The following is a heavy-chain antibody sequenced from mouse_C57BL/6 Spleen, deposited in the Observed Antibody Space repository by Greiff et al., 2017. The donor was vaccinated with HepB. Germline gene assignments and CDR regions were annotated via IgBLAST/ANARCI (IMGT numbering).Heavy chain of an antibody. Sequence: VQLQQSGAELVKPGASVKLSCKASGYTFTSYWMHWVKQRPGQGLEWIGMIHPNSGSTNYNEKFKSKATLTVDKSSSTAYMQLSSLTSENSAFYCCAVDYGSSYGYFDYWGQGTTLTVSS. CDR3: AVDYGSSYGYFDY. CDR2: IHPNSGST. J-gene: IGHJ2*01. V-gene: IGHV1-64*01. D-gene: IGHD1-1*01. CDR1: GYTFTSYW.